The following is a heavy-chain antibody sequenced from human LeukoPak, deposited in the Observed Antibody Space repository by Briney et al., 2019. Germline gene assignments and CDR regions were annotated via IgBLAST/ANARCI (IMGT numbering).Heavy chain of an antibody. D-gene: IGHD3-3*01. CDR3: ARRRFSKLARPFDY. J-gene: IGHJ4*02. CDR2: INHSGST. Sequence: HSETLSLTCAVYGGSFSGYYWSWIRQPPGKGLEWIGEINHSGSTNYNPSLKSRVTISVDTSKNQFSLKLSSVTAADTAVYYCARRRFSKLARPFDYWGQGTLVTVSS. V-gene: IGHV4-34*01. CDR1: GGSFSGYY.